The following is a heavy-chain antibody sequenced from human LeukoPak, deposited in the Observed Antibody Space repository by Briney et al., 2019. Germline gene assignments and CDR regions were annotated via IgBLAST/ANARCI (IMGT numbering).Heavy chain of an antibody. J-gene: IGHJ4*02. CDR3: ARDSSNGYYYDSSGYSDY. CDR2: ISAYNGNT. D-gene: IGHD3-22*01. Sequence: ASVKVSCKAAGYTFPNYGISWVRQAPGQGLEWMGWISAYNGNTNYAQKVQGRVTMTTDTSTSTAYMELRSLRSDDTAVYYCARDSSNGYYYDSSGYSDYWGQGTLVTVSS. V-gene: IGHV1-18*01. CDR1: GYTFPNYG.